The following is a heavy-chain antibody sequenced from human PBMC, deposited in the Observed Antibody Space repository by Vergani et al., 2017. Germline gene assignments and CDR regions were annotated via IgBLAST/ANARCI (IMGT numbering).Heavy chain of an antibody. V-gene: IGHV4-39*01. J-gene: IGHJ6*02. CDR3: ARHYGSGSSIGRFYYYGMDV. D-gene: IGHD3-10*01. Sequence: QLQLQESGPGLVKPSETLSLTCTVSGGSISSSSYYWGWIRQPPGKGLEWIGSIYYSGSTYYTPSLQSRVTISVYTSKNQFSLKLSSVTAADTAVYYCARHYGSGSSIGRFYYYGMDVWGQGTTVTVSS. CDR1: GGSISSSSYY. CDR2: IYYSGST.